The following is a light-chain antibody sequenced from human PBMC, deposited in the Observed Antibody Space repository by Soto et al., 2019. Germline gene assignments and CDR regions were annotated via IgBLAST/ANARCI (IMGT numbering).Light chain of an antibody. Sequence: QSALTQPPSASGSPGQSVTISCTGTSSDVGGYNYVSWYQQHPGKAPKPMIYEVSKRPSGVPDRFSGSKSGNTASLTVSGLQAEDEADYYCSSYAGSNNSLYVFGTGTKLTVL. V-gene: IGLV2-8*01. J-gene: IGLJ1*01. CDR1: SSDVGGYNY. CDR3: SSYAGSNNSLYV. CDR2: EVS.